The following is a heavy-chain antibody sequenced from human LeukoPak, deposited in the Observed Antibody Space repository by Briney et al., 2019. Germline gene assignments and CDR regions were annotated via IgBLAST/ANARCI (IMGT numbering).Heavy chain of an antibody. CDR3: ARDNYYDSSGYNFDY. CDR1: GYTFTSYG. J-gene: IGHJ4*02. Sequence: ASVKVSCKASGYTFTSYGISWVRQAPGQGLEWMGWISAYNGNTNYAQKLQGRVTMTTDTSTSTAYMELRSLRSDDTAVYYCARDNYYDSSGYNFDYWGQGTLVTVSS. V-gene: IGHV1-18*01. CDR2: ISAYNGNT. D-gene: IGHD3-22*01.